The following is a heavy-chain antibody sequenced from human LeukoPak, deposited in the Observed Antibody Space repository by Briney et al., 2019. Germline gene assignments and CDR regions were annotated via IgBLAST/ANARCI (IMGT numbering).Heavy chain of an antibody. V-gene: IGHV3-53*05. Sequence: GGSVRLSCAASGFTVSSNYMSWVRQAPGKGLEWVSVIYSGGSTYYADSVKGRFTISRDNSKNTLYLQMNSLRDEDTAVYYCAKNPIIGKGLDWGQGTLVTVYS. CDR1: GFTVSSNY. CDR3: AKNPIIGKGLD. J-gene: IGHJ4*02. CDR2: IYSGGST. D-gene: IGHD4-23*01.